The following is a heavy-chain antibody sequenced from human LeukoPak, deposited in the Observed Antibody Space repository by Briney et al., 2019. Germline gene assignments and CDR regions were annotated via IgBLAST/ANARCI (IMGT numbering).Heavy chain of an antibody. CDR3: ARGYSSSWYELDY. Sequence: GGSLRLSCAASGFNFYMYEMNWVRQAPGKGLEWVSSISSSSSYIYYADSVKGRFTISRDNAKNSLYLQMNSLRAEDTAVYYCARGYSSSWYELDYWGQGTLVTVSS. CDR2: ISSSSSYI. J-gene: IGHJ4*02. V-gene: IGHV3-21*01. CDR1: GFNFYMYE. D-gene: IGHD6-13*01.